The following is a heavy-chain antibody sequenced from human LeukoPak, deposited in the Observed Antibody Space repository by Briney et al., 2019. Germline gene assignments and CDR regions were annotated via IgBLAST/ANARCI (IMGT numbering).Heavy chain of an antibody. CDR2: IRYDGSAK. CDR1: GFSFSSYG. Sequence: GGSLRLSCVASGFSFSSYGMHWVRQAPGEGLQWVSFIRYDGSAKYYADSVKGRFTISRDSSKSTLYLQMDSLRLEDTAIYYCAKYYYEGTGASPLDYWGQGTLVTVSS. J-gene: IGHJ4*02. D-gene: IGHD3-22*01. V-gene: IGHV3-30*02. CDR3: AKYYYEGTGASPLDY.